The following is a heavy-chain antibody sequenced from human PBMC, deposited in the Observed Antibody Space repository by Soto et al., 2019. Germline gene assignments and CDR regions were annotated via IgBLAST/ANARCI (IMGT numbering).Heavy chain of an antibody. D-gene: IGHD3-10*01. Sequence: EVQLLESGGGLVQPGGSLRLSCAASGFTFSSYAMSWVRQAPGKGLEWVSAISGSGGSTYYADSVKGRFSISRDNSKNTLYLQMNSLRAEDTAVYYCAGGTMVRGVILFDYWGQGTLVTVSS. CDR3: AGGTMVRGVILFDY. CDR1: GFTFSSYA. J-gene: IGHJ4*02. CDR2: ISGSGGST. V-gene: IGHV3-23*01.